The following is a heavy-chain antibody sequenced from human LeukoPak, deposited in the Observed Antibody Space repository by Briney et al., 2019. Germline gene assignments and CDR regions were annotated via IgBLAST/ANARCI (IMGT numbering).Heavy chain of an antibody. V-gene: IGHV3-30-3*01. CDR1: GFTFSSYA. J-gene: IGHJ4*02. Sequence: PGGSLRLSCAASGFTFSSYAMHWVRQAPGKGLEWVAVISYDGSNKYYADSVKGRFTISRDNSKNTLYLQMNSLRAEDTAVYYCARDGLYYDSSGFHYFDYWGQGTLVTVSS. CDR2: ISYDGSNK. D-gene: IGHD3-22*01. CDR3: ARDGLYYDSSGFHYFDY.